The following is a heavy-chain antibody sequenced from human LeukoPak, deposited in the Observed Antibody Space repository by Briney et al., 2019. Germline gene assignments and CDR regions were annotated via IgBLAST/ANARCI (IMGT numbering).Heavy chain of an antibody. D-gene: IGHD1-14*01. V-gene: IGHV5-51*01. CDR1: GYTFNSYW. CDR2: IYPTDSDT. Sequence: GESLKISCKGSGYTFNSYWIGWVRRMPGKGLGWMGIIYPTDSDTKYSPSFQGQVTISADKSISTAYLQWSSLKTSDSAMYYCARHPNYCRGGTCYSSNYFDYWGQGTLVTVSS. CDR3: ARHPNYCRGGTCYSSNYFDY. J-gene: IGHJ4*02.